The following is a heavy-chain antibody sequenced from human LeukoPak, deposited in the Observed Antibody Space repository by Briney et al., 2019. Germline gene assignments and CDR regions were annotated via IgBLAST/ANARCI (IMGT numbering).Heavy chain of an antibody. D-gene: IGHD4-17*01. V-gene: IGHV4-59*01. J-gene: IGHJ4*02. CDR3: ARTGSTVTMLYPFDH. CDR2: IYYSGST. Sequence: SETLSLTCTVSGGSIRSYYWSWIRQPPGKGLEWIGYIYYSGSTSYNPSLKSRVSISVDTSKNQFSLKLSSVTAADTAVYYCARTGSTVTMLYPFDHWGQGTLVTVSS. CDR1: GGSIRSYY.